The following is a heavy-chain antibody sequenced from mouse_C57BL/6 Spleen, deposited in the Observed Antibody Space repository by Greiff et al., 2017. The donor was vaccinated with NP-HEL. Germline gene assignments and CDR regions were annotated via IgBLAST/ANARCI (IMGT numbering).Heavy chain of an antibody. Sequence: VQLQQSGAELVKPGASVKISCKASGYAFSSYWMNWVKQRPGKGLEWIGQIYPGDGDTNYNGKFKGKATLTADKSSSTAYMQLSSLTSEDSAVYFCASVPTTVVAYDFDYWGQGTTLTVSS. CDR1: GYAFSSYW. V-gene: IGHV1-80*01. CDR2: IYPGDGDT. D-gene: IGHD1-1*01. J-gene: IGHJ2*01. CDR3: ASVPTTVVAYDFDY.